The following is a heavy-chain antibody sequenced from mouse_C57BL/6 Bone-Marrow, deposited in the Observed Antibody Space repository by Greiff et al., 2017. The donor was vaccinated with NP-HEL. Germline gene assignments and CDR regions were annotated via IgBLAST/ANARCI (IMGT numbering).Heavy chain of an antibody. CDR2: INPSSGYT. CDR1: GYTFTSYT. Sequence: QVHVKQSGAELARPGASVKMSCKASGYTFTSYTMHWVKQRPGQGLEWIGYINPSSGYTKYNQKFKDKATLTADKSSSTAYMQLSSLTSEHSAVYYCARRGPYYGSSYPFAYWGQGTLVTVSA. CDR3: ARRGPYYGSSYPFAY. V-gene: IGHV1-4*01. D-gene: IGHD1-1*01. J-gene: IGHJ3*01.